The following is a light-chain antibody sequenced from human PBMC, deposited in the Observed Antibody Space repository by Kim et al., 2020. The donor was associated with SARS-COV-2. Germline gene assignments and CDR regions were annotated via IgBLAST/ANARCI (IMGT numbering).Light chain of an antibody. CDR3: QQSDSSFRT. Sequence: EIVLTQFPGTLSLSPGERATLSCRASQSVDSLFLAWYQQRPGQATRLLIYGASDRATGIPDRFRGSGSGTDFTLTITSLEPEDFAVYYCQQSDSSFRTFGQGTKVDIK. J-gene: IGKJ1*01. V-gene: IGKV3-20*01. CDR2: GAS. CDR1: QSVDSLF.